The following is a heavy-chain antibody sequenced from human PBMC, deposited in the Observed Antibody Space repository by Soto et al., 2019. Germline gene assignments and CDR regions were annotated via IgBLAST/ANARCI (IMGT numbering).Heavy chain of an antibody. V-gene: IGHV4-34*01. CDR1: GGSFSGYY. CDR3: ARDLLRYFDWSRNYYYGMDV. J-gene: IGHJ6*02. D-gene: IGHD3-9*01. Sequence: QVQLQQWGAGLLKPSETLSLTCAVYGGSFSGYYWSWIRQPPGKGLEWIGEINHSGSTNYNPSLKSRVTISVDTSKNQFSLKLSSVTAADTAVYYCARDLLRYFDWSRNYYYGMDVWGQGTTVTVSS. CDR2: INHSGST.